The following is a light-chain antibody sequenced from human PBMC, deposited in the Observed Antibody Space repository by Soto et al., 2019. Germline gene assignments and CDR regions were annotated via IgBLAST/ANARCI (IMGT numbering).Light chain of an antibody. CDR3: SAYTSSTTVA. J-gene: IGLJ2*01. V-gene: IGLV2-14*03. CDR2: DVI. CDR1: SSDIGADNY. Sequence: QSALTQPASVSGSPGQSITISCTGTSSDIGADNYVSWYQQHPGKSPKLMIYDVIYRPSGVSNRFSGSKSGNTASRTISGLQAEDEADYYCSAYTSSTTVAFGGGTKVTVL.